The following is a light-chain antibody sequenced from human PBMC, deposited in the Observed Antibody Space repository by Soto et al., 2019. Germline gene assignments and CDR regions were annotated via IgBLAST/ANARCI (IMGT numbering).Light chain of an antibody. Sequence: QLVLTQSPFASASLGASVKLTCTLSSGHSSYAIAWHQQQPEKGPRYLMKVNSDGSHSKGDGIPDRFSGSSSGAERYLTISSLQSEDEADYYCQTWGTGIHVVFGGGTQLTVL. J-gene: IGLJ2*01. CDR1: SGHSSYA. CDR3: QTWGTGIHVV. CDR2: VNSDGSH. V-gene: IGLV4-69*01.